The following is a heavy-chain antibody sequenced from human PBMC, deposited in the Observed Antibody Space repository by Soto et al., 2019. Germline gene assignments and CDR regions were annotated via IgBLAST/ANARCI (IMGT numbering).Heavy chain of an antibody. J-gene: IGHJ3*02. D-gene: IGHD2-8*01. V-gene: IGHV1-8*01. CDR2: MNPNSVNT. Sequence: QVQLVQSGAEVKKPGASVKVSCKASGYTFTSHDINWVRQATGQGLEWMGWMNPNSVNTGYAQKFQGIVTLSRNTSISTAYMDLSSLRSADTAVYYWARGLIEPRSAFDIWGQGTMVTVSS. CDR1: GYTFTSHD. CDR3: ARGLIEPRSAFDI.